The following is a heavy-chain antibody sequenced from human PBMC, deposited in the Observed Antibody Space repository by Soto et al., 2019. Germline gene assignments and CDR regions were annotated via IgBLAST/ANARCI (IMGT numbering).Heavy chain of an antibody. CDR1: GGSFSGYY. D-gene: IGHD2-8*01. CDR3: ARGRAIRLGYCTNGVCPNYYYYGMDV. V-gene: IGHV4-34*01. Sequence: SETLSLTCAVYGGSFSGYYWSWIRQPPGKGLEWIGEINHSGSTNYNPSLKSRVTISVDTSKNQFSLKLSSVTAADTAVYYCARGRAIRLGYCTNGVCPNYYYYGMDVWGQGTTVTVSS. CDR2: INHSGST. J-gene: IGHJ6*02.